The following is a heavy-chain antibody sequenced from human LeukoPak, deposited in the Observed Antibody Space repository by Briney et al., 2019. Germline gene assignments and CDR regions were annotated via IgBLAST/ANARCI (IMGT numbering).Heavy chain of an antibody. CDR3: ARARLTDYVWERRTFDI. CDR1: GFTFSSYE. CDR2: ISISSSYR. Sequence: GGSLRLSCAASGFTFSSYEMNWVRQAPGKGLEWVSSISISSSYRYYADSVKGRFTISRDNAKNSLYVQMNSLRAEDTAVYYCARARLTDYVWERRTFDIWGQGTMVTISS. J-gene: IGHJ3*02. D-gene: IGHD3-16*01. V-gene: IGHV3-21*01.